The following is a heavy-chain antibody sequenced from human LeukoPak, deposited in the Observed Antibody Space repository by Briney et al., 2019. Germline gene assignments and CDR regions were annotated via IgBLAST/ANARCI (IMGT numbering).Heavy chain of an antibody. D-gene: IGHD3-22*01. CDR2: ISGSSSYI. V-gene: IGHV3-21*01. J-gene: IGHJ4*02. CDR1: GFTFSSYS. Sequence: GGSLRLSCAASGFTFSSYSMNWVRQAPGKGLEWVSSISGSSSYIYYADSVKGRFTISRDNAKNSLYLQMNSLRAEDTAVYYCARANYDSSGYYYSRVLYYFDYWGQGTLVTVSS. CDR3: ARANYDSSGYYYSRVLYYFDY.